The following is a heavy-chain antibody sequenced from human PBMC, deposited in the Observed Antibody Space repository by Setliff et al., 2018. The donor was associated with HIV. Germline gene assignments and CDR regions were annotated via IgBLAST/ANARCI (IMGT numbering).Heavy chain of an antibody. J-gene: IGHJ4*02. Sequence: PSETLALTCTASGDSVSSRSYYWSWIRQPPGKGLEWIGYIYYSGSTNYNPSLKSRVTISVDTSKNHFSLKLRSVTAADTAVYYCAQLGMVDDFDYWGQGTLVTVSS. D-gene: IGHD1-1*01. CDR2: IYYSGST. CDR3: AQLGMVDDFDY. CDR1: GDSVSSRSYY. V-gene: IGHV4-61*03.